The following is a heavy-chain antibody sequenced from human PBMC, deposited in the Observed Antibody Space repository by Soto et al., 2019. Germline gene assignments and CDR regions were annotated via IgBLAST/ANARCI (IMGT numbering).Heavy chain of an antibody. J-gene: IGHJ3*02. Sequence: VESLKISCKGSGYSFTSYWIGWVRQVPGKGLEWMGIIYPGDSDTRYSPSFQGQVTISADKSISTAYLQWSSLKASDTAMYYCASTRENDASDIWGQGTMVTVSS. CDR1: GYSFTSYW. CDR3: ASTRENDASDI. V-gene: IGHV5-51*01. CDR2: IYPGDSDT. D-gene: IGHD2-15*01.